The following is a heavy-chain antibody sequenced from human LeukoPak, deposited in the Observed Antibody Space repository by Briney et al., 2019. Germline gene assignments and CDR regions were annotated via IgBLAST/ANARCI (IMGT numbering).Heavy chain of an antibody. V-gene: IGHV4-59*01. CDR2: IYYSGST. Sequence: SETLSLTCTVSGGSISSYYWSWIRQPPGKGLEWIGYIYYSGSTNYNPSLKSRVTISVDTSKNQFSLKLSSVTAADTAVYYCARDPGGSGYYFDYWGQGTLVTVSS. J-gene: IGHJ4*02. CDR1: GGSISSYY. D-gene: IGHD3-3*01. CDR3: ARDPGGSGYYFDY.